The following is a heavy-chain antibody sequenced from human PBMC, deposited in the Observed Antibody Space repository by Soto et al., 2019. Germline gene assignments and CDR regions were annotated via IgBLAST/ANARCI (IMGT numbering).Heavy chain of an antibody. D-gene: IGHD6-19*01. CDR3: TRDPMNGGWWFDP. J-gene: IGHJ5*02. CDR1: GGSITSNHW. V-gene: IGHV4-4*02. CDR2: IFHSGFT. Sequence: TLSLTCAVSGGSITSNHWWTWVRQPPGMGLEWIGEIFHSGFTNYNPSLKSRVTISLDTSKNQFSLNLTSVTAADTAVYYCTRDPMNGGWWFDPWGQGTLVTVSS.